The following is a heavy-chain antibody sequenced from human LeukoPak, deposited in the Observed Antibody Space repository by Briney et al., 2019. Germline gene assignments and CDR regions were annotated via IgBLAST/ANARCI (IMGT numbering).Heavy chain of an antibody. J-gene: IGHJ4*02. CDR2: ISSSGSII. Sequence: PGGSLRLSCAASGFTFSSYEMNWVRQAPGKGLEWVSYISSSGSIIYYADSVKGRFTISRDNAKNSLYLQMNSLRAEDTAVYYCARSVDSSSWYYFDYWVQGILVTVSS. D-gene: IGHD6-13*01. V-gene: IGHV3-48*03. CDR3: ARSVDSSSWYYFDY. CDR1: GFTFSSYE.